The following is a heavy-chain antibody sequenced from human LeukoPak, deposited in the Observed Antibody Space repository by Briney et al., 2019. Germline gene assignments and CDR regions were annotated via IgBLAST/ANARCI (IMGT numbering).Heavy chain of an antibody. CDR3: ARYSETVAGRSRWFDP. V-gene: IGHV4-59*01. J-gene: IGHJ5*02. D-gene: IGHD6-19*01. CDR2: IYYSGST. Sequence: SGTLSLTCTVSGGSISSYYWSWIRRPPGKGLEWIGYIYYSGSTNYNASLRSGGTISVDTSKNQFSLKLSSVTDEDPAVYYCARYSETVAGRSRWFDPWGQGTLVTVSS. CDR1: GGSISSYY.